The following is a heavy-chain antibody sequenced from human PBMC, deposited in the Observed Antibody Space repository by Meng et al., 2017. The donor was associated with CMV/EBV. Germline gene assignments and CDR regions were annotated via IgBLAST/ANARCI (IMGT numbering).Heavy chain of an antibody. CDR1: GGSFSGYY. CDR3: ARAKTMDS. J-gene: IGHJ4*02. Sequence: SETLSLTCAVYGGSFSGYYWSWIRQPPGKGLEWIGGINHSGSTNYNPSLKSRVTISVDTSKNQFSLKLSSVTAADTAVYYCARAKTMDSWGQGTLVTVSS. D-gene: IGHD1-14*01. CDR2: INHSGST. V-gene: IGHV4-34*01.